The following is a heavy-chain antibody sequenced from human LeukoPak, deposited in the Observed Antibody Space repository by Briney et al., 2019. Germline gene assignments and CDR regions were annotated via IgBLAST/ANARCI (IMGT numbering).Heavy chain of an antibody. Sequence: ASVKVSCKVSGYTPTELSMHWVRQAPGKVLEWMGGFDPEDGETIYAQKFQGRVTMTEDTSTDTAYTELSSLRSEDTAVYYCATNRPYSGSYYFDYWGQGTLVTVSS. J-gene: IGHJ4*02. CDR3: ATNRPYSGSYYFDY. D-gene: IGHD1-26*01. V-gene: IGHV1-24*01. CDR2: FDPEDGET. CDR1: GYTPTELS.